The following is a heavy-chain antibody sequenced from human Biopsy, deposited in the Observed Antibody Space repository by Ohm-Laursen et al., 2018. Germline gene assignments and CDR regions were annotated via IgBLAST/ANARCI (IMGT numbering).Heavy chain of an antibody. CDR3: ARDLGNLRGVMFYLDS. CDR2: VWYDGINK. V-gene: IGHV3-33*08. CDR1: GFTFTSYA. D-gene: IGHD3-16*01. J-gene: IGHJ4*02. Sequence: SLRLSCSASGFTFTSYAMHRVRQAPGKGLEWVAVVWYDGINKFYADSVEGRFTISRDNFKNTVYLEMNSLRPEDTAVYYCARDLGNLRGVMFYLDSWGQGTLVSVSS.